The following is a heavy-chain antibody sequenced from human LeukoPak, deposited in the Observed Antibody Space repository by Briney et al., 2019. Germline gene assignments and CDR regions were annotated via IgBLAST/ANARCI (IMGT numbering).Heavy chain of an antibody. CDR3: ARDGGGHDYGDYTFDY. CDR1: GGSISSSY. Sequence: SETLSLTCTVSGGSISSSYWSWNRQPPGKGLEWIGYIYYTGATNYNPSLKSRVTISVDTSKKQFSLKLNSVTAADTAVYYCARDGGGHDYGDYTFDYWGQGTLVTVSS. V-gene: IGHV4-59*01. D-gene: IGHD4-17*01. CDR2: IYYTGAT. J-gene: IGHJ4*02.